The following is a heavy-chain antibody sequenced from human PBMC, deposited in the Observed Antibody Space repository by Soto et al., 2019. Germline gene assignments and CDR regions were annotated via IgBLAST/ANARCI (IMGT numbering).Heavy chain of an antibody. J-gene: IGHJ5*02. Sequence: QVRLVESGGGVVQPGRSLRLSCTASGFSFSSYAMYWFRQPPGKGLEWVAVISKDGMNKNYADSVKGRVTVSRDNANDSVDLQLNSLSGEDTAMYYCARDMYSSDYFVKWFEPWGQGTLVTVSS. CDR2: ISKDGMNK. V-gene: IGHV3-30*04. CDR1: GFSFSSYA. D-gene: IGHD6-19*01. CDR3: ARDMYSSDYFVKWFEP.